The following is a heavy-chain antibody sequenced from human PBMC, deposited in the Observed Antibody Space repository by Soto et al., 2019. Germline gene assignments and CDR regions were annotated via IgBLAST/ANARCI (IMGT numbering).Heavy chain of an antibody. V-gene: IGHV5-51*01. CDR2: IYPDDSDT. CDR3: ARVHMITFGGAYGMDV. Sequence: PGESLKISCKGSGYVFTNFWIGWVRQMPGKGLEWMGVIYPDDSDTKYSPSFQGQVVISADKSINTAYLQWNTLKASDNAMYYCARVHMITFGGAYGMDVWGQGTTVTVSS. D-gene: IGHD3-16*01. J-gene: IGHJ6*02. CDR1: GYVFTNFW.